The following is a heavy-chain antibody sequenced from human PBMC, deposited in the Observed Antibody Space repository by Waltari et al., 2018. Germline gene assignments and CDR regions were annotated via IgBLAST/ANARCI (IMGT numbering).Heavy chain of an antibody. V-gene: IGHV3-30*04. D-gene: IGHD2-2*02. CDR2: ISYDGSNK. J-gene: IGHJ3*02. Sequence: QVQLVESGGGVVQPGRSLRLSCAGSGFSFSTSAMPWVRQAPGKGLEWVAVISYDGSNKFYADSVKGRFSISRDNSKKTLWLQMNSLRFEDTAVYYCARSPYCSSATCYTDAFDIWGQGTMVTVSP. CDR1: GFSFSTSA. CDR3: ARSPYCSSATCYTDAFDI.